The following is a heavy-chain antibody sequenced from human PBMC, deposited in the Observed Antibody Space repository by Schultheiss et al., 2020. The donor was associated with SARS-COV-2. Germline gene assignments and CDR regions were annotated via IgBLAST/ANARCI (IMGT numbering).Heavy chain of an antibody. Sequence: GGSLRLSCAASGFTFDDYAMHWVRQAPGKGLEWVSGISWNSGSIGYADSVKGRFTISRDNSKNTLYLQMNSLRAEDTAVYYCAKSSSSSQDYYYYYMDVWGKGTTVTVSS. D-gene: IGHD6-6*01. V-gene: IGHV3-9*01. CDR3: AKSSSSSQDYYYYYMDV. J-gene: IGHJ6*03. CDR2: ISWNSGSI. CDR1: GFTFDDYA.